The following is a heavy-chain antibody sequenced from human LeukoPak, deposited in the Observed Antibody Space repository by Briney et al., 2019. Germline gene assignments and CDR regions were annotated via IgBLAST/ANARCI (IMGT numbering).Heavy chain of an antibody. D-gene: IGHD4-17*01. V-gene: IGHV3-30*02. CDR1: GFTFSSYG. J-gene: IGHJ4*02. CDR2: IRYDGSNK. CDR3: AKESTHYGGGYLDY. Sequence: GGSLRLSCAASGFTFSSYGMHWVRQAPGKGLEWVAFIRYDGSNKYYADSVKGRLTISRDNSKNTLYLQMNSLRAEDTAVYYCAKESTHYGGGYLDYWGQGTLVTVSS.